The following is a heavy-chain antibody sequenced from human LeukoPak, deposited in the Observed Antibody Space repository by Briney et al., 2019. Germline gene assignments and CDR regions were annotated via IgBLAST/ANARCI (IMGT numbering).Heavy chain of an antibody. V-gene: IGHV4-61*02. Sequence: SQTLSLTCTVSGDSISSGSYYWTWIRQPAGKGLEWIGRIYTSGSTNYNPSLKSRVTMSVDTSKNQFSLKLSSVTAADTAVYYFARWPAAGDAFDIWGQGTMVTVSS. D-gene: IGHD6-13*01. J-gene: IGHJ3*02. CDR2: IYTSGST. CDR3: ARWPAAGDAFDI. CDR1: GDSISSGSYY.